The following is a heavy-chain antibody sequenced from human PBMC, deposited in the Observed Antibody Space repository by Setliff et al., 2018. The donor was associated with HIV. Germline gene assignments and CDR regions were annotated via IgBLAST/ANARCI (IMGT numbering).Heavy chain of an antibody. D-gene: IGHD6-19*01. Sequence: ASVKVSCKASGYTFSNYVMQWVRQAPGQRLEWMGWINVGNGNTEYSEKFQGRVTITRDTSASTAYMELNSLRSEDTAVYYCARVQRHSGWYEGNYFDYWGQGTLVTVSS. V-gene: IGHV1-3*01. J-gene: IGHJ4*02. CDR2: INVGNGNT. CDR1: GYTFSNYV. CDR3: ARVQRHSGWYEGNYFDY.